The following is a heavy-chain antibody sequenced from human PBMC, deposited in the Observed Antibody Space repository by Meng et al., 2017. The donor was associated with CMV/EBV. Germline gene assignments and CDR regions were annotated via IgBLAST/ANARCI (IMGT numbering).Heavy chain of an antibody. CDR3: ARDLLGSWAWRLSNAFDI. D-gene: IGHD3-10*01. J-gene: IGHJ3*02. Sequence: ASVQVSCKASGYTFTSYYMRWVRQAPGQGLEWMGIINPSGGSTSYAQTFQGRVTMTRDTSTSTVYMELSSLGSEDKAVYYCARDLLGSWAWRLSNAFDIWGQGTMVTISS. V-gene: IGHV1-46*01. CDR1: GYTFTSYY. CDR2: INPSGGST.